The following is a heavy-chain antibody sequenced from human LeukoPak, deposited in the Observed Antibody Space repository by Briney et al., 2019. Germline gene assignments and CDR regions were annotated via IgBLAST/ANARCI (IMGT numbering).Heavy chain of an antibody. D-gene: IGHD3-10*01. Sequence: GGSLRLSCAASGFTFSNYWMHWVRQASGKGLEWVGRIRSTANGYATAYAASVKGRFTISRDDSKNTAYLQMDSLKTEDTAVYYCTGNYYGSGSYADFDYWGQGTLVTVSS. V-gene: IGHV3-73*01. CDR2: IRSTANGYAT. CDR1: GFTFSNYW. CDR3: TGNYYGSGSYADFDY. J-gene: IGHJ4*02.